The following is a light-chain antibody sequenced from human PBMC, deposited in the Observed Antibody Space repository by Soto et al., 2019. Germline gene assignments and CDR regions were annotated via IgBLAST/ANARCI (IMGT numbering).Light chain of an antibody. J-gene: IGKJ4*01. CDR2: GAS. V-gene: IGKV3-15*01. Sequence: EIAVTQSPATLSVSPRERATLSCRASQSVSTNLAWYQQKPGQAPRLLIYGASTRATGIPARFSGSGSGTEFTLTISSLQSEDFAVYYCQQYNNWPPLTFGGGTKVDIK. CDR3: QQYNNWPPLT. CDR1: QSVSTN.